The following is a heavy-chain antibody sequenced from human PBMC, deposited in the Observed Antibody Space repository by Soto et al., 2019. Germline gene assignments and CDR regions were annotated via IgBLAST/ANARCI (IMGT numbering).Heavy chain of an antibody. J-gene: IGHJ4*02. CDR1: GGSFSNYI. D-gene: IGHD6-19*01. V-gene: IGHV1-69*01. Sequence: QVHLVQSGAEVKKPGSSVKVSCKASGGSFSNYIFAWVRQAPGQGLEWMGGTIPMFATAQYAQKLHGRVTITADESTSTVYMDLTSLTSDDTAVYYCARGLFGQQWLVGFDTWGQGTLVTVSS. CDR3: ARGLFGQQWLVGFDT. CDR2: TIPMFATA.